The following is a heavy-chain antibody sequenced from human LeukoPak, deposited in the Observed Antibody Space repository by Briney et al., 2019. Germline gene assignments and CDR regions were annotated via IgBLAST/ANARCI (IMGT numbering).Heavy chain of an antibody. CDR2: ISSSSSYI. D-gene: IGHD2-15*01. J-gene: IGHJ4*02. CDR1: GFTLSSYS. Sequence: PGGSLRLSCAPSGFTLSSYSKNWVRQAPGKGLEWVSSISSSSSYIYYADSVEGRFTISRDNAKNSLHLQMNSLRAEDTAVYYCARQPEYCSGGSCYHNDYWGQGTLVTVSS. V-gene: IGHV3-21*01. CDR3: ARQPEYCSGGSCYHNDY.